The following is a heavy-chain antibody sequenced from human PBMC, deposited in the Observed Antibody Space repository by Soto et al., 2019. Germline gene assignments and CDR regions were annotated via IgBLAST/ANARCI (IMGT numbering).Heavy chain of an antibody. CDR2: VIPIFGTP. CDR3: ARVGSCLSSSCLYYGMDV. CDR1: GGDFKNFI. Sequence: VQLVQSGAEVRKTGSSVKVSCKASGGDFKNFIIAWVRQSPGHGLEWMGGVIPIFGTPNFVQKFQDRVTITADEATSTTYMERRSLRSADTAVYYCARVGSCLSSSCLYYGMDVWGQGTTVIVSS. J-gene: IGHJ6*02. D-gene: IGHD2-2*01. V-gene: IGHV1-69*01.